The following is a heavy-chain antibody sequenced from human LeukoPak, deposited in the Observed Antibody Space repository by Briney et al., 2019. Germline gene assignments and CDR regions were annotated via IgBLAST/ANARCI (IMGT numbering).Heavy chain of an antibody. CDR1: GFTFSTYS. Sequence: GGSLRLSCAASGFTFSTYSMNWVRQAPGKGLEWLSCISSSSSPIYYADSVKGRFTISRDNAKNSLYLQMNSLRAEDTAVYYCAILDGDYAYWGQGTLVTVSS. D-gene: IGHD4-17*01. J-gene: IGHJ4*02. CDR2: ISSSSSPI. CDR3: AILDGDYAY. V-gene: IGHV3-48*01.